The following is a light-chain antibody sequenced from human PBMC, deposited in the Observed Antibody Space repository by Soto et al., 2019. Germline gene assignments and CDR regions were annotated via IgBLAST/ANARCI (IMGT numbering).Light chain of an antibody. CDR2: AAS. J-gene: IGKJ1*01. CDR3: QQSYSTPLT. V-gene: IGKV1-39*01. CDR1: QSISSY. Sequence: DIQMTHSPSSLSASVGDGVTITCRSSQSISSYLNWYQQKPGKAPKLLIYAASSLQSGVPSRFSGSGSGTDFTLTISSLQPEDFATYYCQQSYSTPLTLGQGTKVDIK.